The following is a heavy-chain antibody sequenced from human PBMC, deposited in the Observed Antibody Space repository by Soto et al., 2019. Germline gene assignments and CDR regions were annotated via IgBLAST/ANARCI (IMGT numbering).Heavy chain of an antibody. J-gene: IGHJ6*02. CDR3: ARVRGGDHGYYYYYGTDV. CDR2: IYHSGST. CDR1: GGSLSSGCYS. D-gene: IGHD2-21*02. Sequence: SQTLSLTCAVSGGSLSSGCYSWSWIRQPPGKGLEWIGYIYHSGSTYYNPSLKSRVTISVDRSKNQFSLKLGSVTAADTAVYYWARVRGGDHGYYYYYGTDVWGQGTTVNVSS. V-gene: IGHV4-30-2*01.